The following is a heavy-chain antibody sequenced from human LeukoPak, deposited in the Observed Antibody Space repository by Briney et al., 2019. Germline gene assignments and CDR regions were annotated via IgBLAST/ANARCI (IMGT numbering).Heavy chain of an antibody. V-gene: IGHV1-2*02. CDR2: INPNSGGT. CDR1: GYTFTSYY. D-gene: IGHD5-12*01. CDR3: ASRGYELYYYYMDV. Sequence: GASVKVSCKASGYTFTSYYMHWVRQAPGQGLEWMGWINPNSGGTNYAQKFQGRVTMTRDTSISTAYMELSRLRSDDTAVYYCASRGYELYYYYMDVWGKGTTVTVSS. J-gene: IGHJ6*03.